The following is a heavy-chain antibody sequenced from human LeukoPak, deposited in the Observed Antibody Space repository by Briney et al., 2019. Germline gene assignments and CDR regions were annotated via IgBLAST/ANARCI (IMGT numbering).Heavy chain of an antibody. CDR3: ANGMSATSGYLELEY. J-gene: IGHJ4*02. Sequence: PGGSLTLSCAASGFTFSNYVMTWVRQSPGKGLEWVSSISGSGANTYSADSVKGRCTISRDNSKKTLYLQMNSLRAEDTAVYYCANGMSATSGYLELEYWGQGTLVIVSS. CDR2: ISGSGANT. CDR1: GFTFSNYV. V-gene: IGHV3-23*01. D-gene: IGHD3-22*01.